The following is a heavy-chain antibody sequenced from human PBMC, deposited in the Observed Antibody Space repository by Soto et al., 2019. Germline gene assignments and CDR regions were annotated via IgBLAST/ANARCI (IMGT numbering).Heavy chain of an antibody. Sequence: GGSLRLSCAASGFTVSSNYMSWVRQAPGKGLEWVSVIYSGGSTYYADSVKGRFTISRDNSKNTLYLQMNSLRAEDTAVYYCARDRMTCFGLVIPGAFDIRGQGTMVTLSS. CDR2: IYSGGST. J-gene: IGHJ3*02. CDR3: ARDRMTCFGLVIPGAFDI. V-gene: IGHV3-66*01. CDR1: GFTVSSNY. D-gene: IGHD3-3*01.